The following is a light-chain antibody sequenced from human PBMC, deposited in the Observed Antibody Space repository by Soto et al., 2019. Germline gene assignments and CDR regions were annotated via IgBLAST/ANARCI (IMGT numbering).Light chain of an antibody. V-gene: IGKV1-5*01. CDR2: DAS. CDR1: QSISSW. CDR3: QQYNSYRT. Sequence: DIQMTQSPSTLSASVGDRVTITCRASQSISSWLAWYQQKPGKAPKLLIYDASSLESGVPSRFSGSGSGTEFTLTISSLQPDDFATYYCQQYNSYRTFAQGPKV. J-gene: IGKJ1*01.